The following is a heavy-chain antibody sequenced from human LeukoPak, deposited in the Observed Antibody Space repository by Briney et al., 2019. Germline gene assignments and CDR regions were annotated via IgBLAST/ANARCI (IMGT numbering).Heavy chain of an antibody. CDR3: AKGRSGSHYDAFDI. CDR1: GFTLSSYG. V-gene: IGHV3-23*01. CDR2: FSGSGGRT. J-gene: IGHJ3*02. Sequence: GGSLRLSCAASGFTLSSYGMSWIRQAPEEGLEWVSTFSGSGGRTYYADSVKGRFTISRDISKNTLYLQMISLRAEDTAVYYCAKGRSGSHYDAFDIWGQGTMVTVSS. D-gene: IGHD1-26*01.